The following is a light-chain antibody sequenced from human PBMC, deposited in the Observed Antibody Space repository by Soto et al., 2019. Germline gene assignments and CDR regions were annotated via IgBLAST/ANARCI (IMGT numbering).Light chain of an antibody. Sequence: AIQLTQSPSSLSASVGDRVTITCRASQGISSALAWYQQKPGKAPKLLIYDASSLESGVPSRLSGSGSGTDFTLTISSLEPEDFVTYYCQQPGTFGQGTKLEIK. J-gene: IGKJ2*02. CDR2: DAS. CDR1: QGISSA. V-gene: IGKV1-13*02. CDR3: QQPGT.